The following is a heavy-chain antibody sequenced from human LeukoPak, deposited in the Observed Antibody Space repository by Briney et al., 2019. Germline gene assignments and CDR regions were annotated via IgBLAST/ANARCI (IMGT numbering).Heavy chain of an antibody. V-gene: IGHV3-15*01. CDR2: IKSKTDGGTT. D-gene: IGHD5-24*01. Sequence: GGSLRLSCAASGFTFSNAWMTWVRQAPGKGLEWVGRIKSKTDGGTTDYAAPVKGRFTISRDDSKNTLYLQMNSLKTEDTALYYCTRGGWLRYYFDYWGQGTLVTVSS. J-gene: IGHJ4*02. CDR1: GFTFSNAW. CDR3: TRGGWLRYYFDY.